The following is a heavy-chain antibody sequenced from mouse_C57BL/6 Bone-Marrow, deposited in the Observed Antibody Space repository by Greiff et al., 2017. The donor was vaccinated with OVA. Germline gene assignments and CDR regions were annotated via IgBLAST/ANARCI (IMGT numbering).Heavy chain of an antibody. CDR1: GYTFTDYN. CDR3: ARFPPLYYDYDAYWYFDV. J-gene: IGHJ1*03. V-gene: IGHV1-18*01. Sequence: EVQLQQSGPELVKPGASVKIPCKASGYTFTDYNMDWVKQSHGKSLEWIGDINPNNGGTIYNQKFKGKATLTVDKSSSTAYMELRSLTSEDTAVYYCARFPPLYYDYDAYWYFDVWGTGTTVTVSS. D-gene: IGHD2-4*01. CDR2: INPNNGGT.